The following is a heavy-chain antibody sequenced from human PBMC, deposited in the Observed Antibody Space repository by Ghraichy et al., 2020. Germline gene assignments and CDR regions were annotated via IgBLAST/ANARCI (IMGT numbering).Heavy chain of an antibody. Sequence: SQTLSLTCAVYGGSFSGYYWSWIRQPPGKGLEWIGEINHSGSTNYNPSLKSRVTISVDTSKNQFSLKLSSVTAADTAVYYCARGMGGYWGQGTLVTVSS. CDR2: INHSGST. D-gene: IGHD3-16*01. CDR1: GGSFSGYY. CDR3: ARGMGGY. J-gene: IGHJ4*02. V-gene: IGHV4-34*01.